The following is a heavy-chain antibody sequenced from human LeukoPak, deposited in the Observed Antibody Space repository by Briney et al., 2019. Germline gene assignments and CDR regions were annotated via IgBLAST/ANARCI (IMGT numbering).Heavy chain of an antibody. Sequence: GGSLRLSCAASGFTFSSYSMNWVRQAPGKGLEWVSCISSSRTYIYYADSVKGRFTISRDNAKNSLYLQMNSLRAEDTAVYYCARTPLAVPGNHFDRWGQGTLVIASS. CDR2: ISSSRTYI. CDR3: ARTPLAVPGNHFDR. D-gene: IGHD6-19*01. J-gene: IGHJ4*02. V-gene: IGHV3-21*01. CDR1: GFTFSSYS.